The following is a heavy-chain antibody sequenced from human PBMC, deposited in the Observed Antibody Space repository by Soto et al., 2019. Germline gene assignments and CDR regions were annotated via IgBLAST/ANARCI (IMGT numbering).Heavy chain of an antibody. V-gene: IGHV3-23*01. Sequence: GGSLRLSCAASGFTFSSYAMSWVRQAPGKGLEWVSAISGSGGSTYYADSMKGRFTISRDNSKNTLYLQMNSLRAEDTAVYYCAKDVWDIVATIIDYWGQGTLVTVSS. CDR3: AKDVWDIVATIIDY. CDR2: ISGSGGST. J-gene: IGHJ4*02. D-gene: IGHD5-12*01. CDR1: GFTFSSYA.